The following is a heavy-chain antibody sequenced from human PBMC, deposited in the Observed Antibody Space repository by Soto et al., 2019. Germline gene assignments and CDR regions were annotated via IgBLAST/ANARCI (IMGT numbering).Heavy chain of an antibody. CDR2: ISAYNGNT. CDR1: GYTFTSYG. Sequence: ASVKVSCKASGYTFTSYGISWVRQAPGQGLEWMGWISAYNGNTNYAQKLQGRVTMTTAASTSTAYMELRSLRSDDTAVYYCARDGGAAAGTFGYYYYYGMDVWGQWRTVTVSS. CDR3: ARDGGAAAGTFGYYYYYGMDV. D-gene: IGHD6-13*01. J-gene: IGHJ6*01. V-gene: IGHV1-18*01.